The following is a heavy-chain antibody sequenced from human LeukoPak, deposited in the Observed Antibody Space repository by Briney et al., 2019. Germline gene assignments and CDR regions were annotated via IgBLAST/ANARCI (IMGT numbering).Heavy chain of an antibody. J-gene: IGHJ4*02. CDR1: GGTFSSYA. CDR3: ASGYYDSSGYSDY. V-gene: IGHV1-69*04. CDR2: IIPIFGIA. D-gene: IGHD3-22*01. Sequence: CXAXGGTFSSYAISWVRQAPGQGLEWMGRIIPIFGIANYAQKFQGRVTITADKSTSTAYMELSSLRSEGTAVYYCASGYYDSSGYSDYWGQGTLVTVSS.